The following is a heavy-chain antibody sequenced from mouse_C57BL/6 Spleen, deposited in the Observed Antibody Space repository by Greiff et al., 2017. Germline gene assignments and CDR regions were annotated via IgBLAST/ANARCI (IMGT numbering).Heavy chain of an antibody. CDR2: IHPNSGST. CDR1: GYTFTSYW. CDR3: AKQELDV. D-gene: IGHD4-1*01. Sequence: QVQLQQPGAELVKPGASVKLSCKASGYTFTSYWMHWVKQRPGPGLEWIGMIHPNSGSTKYNEKFKSKATLTVDKSSRTSYMQHSSLTSEASAFYYCAKQELDVWGQGTTLTVSS. J-gene: IGHJ2*01. V-gene: IGHV1-64*01.